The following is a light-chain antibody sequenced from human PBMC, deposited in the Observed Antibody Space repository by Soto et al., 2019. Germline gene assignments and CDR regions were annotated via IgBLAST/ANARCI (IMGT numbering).Light chain of an antibody. J-gene: IGLJ3*02. CDR3: NSYTSSSTWV. V-gene: IGLV2-14*01. Sequence: QSVLTQPASVSGSLGQSITISCTGTSSDVGGYNYVSWYQQHPGKAPKFMIYEVSNRPSGVSNRFSGSKSGNTASLTISGLQAEDEADYYCNSYTSSSTWVFGGGTKLTVL. CDR2: EVS. CDR1: SSDVGGYNY.